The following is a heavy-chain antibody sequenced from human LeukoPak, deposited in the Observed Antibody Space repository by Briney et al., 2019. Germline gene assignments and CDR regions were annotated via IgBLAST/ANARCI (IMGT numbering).Heavy chain of an antibody. J-gene: IGHJ6*03. CDR1: GGSISSYY. D-gene: IGHD2-15*01. Sequence: PSETLSLTCTVSGGSISSYYWSWIRQPPGKGLEWIGYIYYSGSTNYNPSLKSRVTISVDTSKNQFSLKLSSVTAADTAVYYCARTSEGYCSGGGCWDFYYYMDVWGKGTTVTVSS. CDR3: ARTSEGYCSGGGCWDFYYYMDV. CDR2: IYYSGST. V-gene: IGHV4-59*01.